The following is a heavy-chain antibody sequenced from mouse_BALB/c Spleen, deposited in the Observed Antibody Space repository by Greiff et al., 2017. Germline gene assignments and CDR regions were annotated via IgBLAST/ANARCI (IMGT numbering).Heavy chain of an antibody. V-gene: IGHV1S56*01. CDR2: IYPGNVNT. D-gene: IGHD1-1*01. CDR3: ARGTHYYGSSYWYFDV. J-gene: IGHJ1*01. CDR1: GYTFTSYY. Sequence: QVQLQQSGPELVKPGASVRISCKASGYTFTSYYIHWVKQRPGQGLEWIGWIYPGNVNTKYNEKFKGKATLTADKSSSTAYMQLSSLTSEDSAVYFCARGTHYYGSSYWYFDVWGAGTTVTVSS.